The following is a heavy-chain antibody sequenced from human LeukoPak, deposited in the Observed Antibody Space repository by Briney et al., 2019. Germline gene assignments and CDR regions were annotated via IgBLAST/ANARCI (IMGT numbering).Heavy chain of an antibody. CDR2: IHKDGRVM. CDR1: GFTFSACA. V-gene: IGHV3-7*03. Sequence: GGSLRLSCVTSGFTFSACALSWVRQAPGKGLEWVGNIHKDGRVMFYAASVKGRFTISRDNAKNSLYLDMNSLRDEDTAIYYCASSHDSSGNDWGQGTLVTVSS. J-gene: IGHJ4*02. D-gene: IGHD3-22*01. CDR3: ASSHDSSGND.